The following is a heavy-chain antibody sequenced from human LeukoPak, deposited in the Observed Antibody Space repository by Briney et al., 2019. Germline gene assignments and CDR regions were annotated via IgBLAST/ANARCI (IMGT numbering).Heavy chain of an antibody. D-gene: IGHD4-17*01. CDR2: VYTTGRS. CDR1: GGSISSGSYY. Sequence: SETLSLTCTVSGGSISSGSYYWSWIRQPAGKGLEWIGIVYTTGRSIYNRSLRSRSTISVDKSQNQLSLKLNSVTAADTAVYYCAREEHDYDDGRYFDLWGRGTLVTVSS. CDR3: AREEHDYDDGRYFDL. J-gene: IGHJ2*01. V-gene: IGHV4-61*02.